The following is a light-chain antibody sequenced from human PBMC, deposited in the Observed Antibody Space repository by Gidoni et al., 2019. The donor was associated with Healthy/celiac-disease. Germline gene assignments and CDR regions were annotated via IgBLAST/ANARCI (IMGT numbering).Light chain of an antibody. Sequence: ELVFTRSPGTLSLSPGERATLSCMASQSVSSSYLPWYQQNPGQAPRLLIYGASSRATGIPDRFSGSGAGTDFTLTISRLEPEDFAVYYCQQYGSSPYTFGQXTKLEIK. CDR2: GAS. J-gene: IGKJ2*01. V-gene: IGKV3-20*01. CDR3: QQYGSSPYT. CDR1: QSVSSSY.